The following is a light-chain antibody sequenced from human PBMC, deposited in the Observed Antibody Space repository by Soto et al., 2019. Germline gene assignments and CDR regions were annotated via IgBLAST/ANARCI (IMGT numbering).Light chain of an antibody. CDR2: DAS. V-gene: IGKV1-5*01. Sequence: DIQMTQSPSTLSASVGDRVTITCRASLNISTWLAWYQQKPGKAPKFLIYDASSLESGVTSRFSGSGSGAEFTLTISSLQPDDFAIYYCQQYSNYSPYTFGQGTRLEIK. CDR3: QQYSNYSPYT. J-gene: IGKJ2*01. CDR1: LNISTW.